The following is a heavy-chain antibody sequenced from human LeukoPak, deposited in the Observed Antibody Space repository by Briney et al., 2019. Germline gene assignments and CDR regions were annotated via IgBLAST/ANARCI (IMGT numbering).Heavy chain of an antibody. CDR2: INTNTGNP. J-gene: IGHJ3*02. Sequence: ASVKVSCEASGYTFTSYAMNWVRQAPGQGLEWMGWINTNTGNPTYAQGFTGRFVFSLDTSVSTAYLQISSLKAEDTAVYYCARDRKGIQLWANPVSSGGDAFDIWGQGTMVTVSS. D-gene: IGHD5-18*01. CDR3: ARDRKGIQLWANPVSSGGDAFDI. CDR1: GYTFTSYA. V-gene: IGHV7-4-1*02.